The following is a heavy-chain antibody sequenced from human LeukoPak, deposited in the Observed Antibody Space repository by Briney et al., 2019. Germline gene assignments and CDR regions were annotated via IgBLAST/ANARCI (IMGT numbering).Heavy chain of an antibody. CDR1: GFTFSSYA. CDR3: AKALSYGSGPYYFDY. D-gene: IGHD3-10*01. Sequence: GGSLRLSCAASGFTFSSYAMGWVRQAPGKGLEWVSAISGSGGSTCYADSVKGRFTISRDNSKNTLYLQMNSLRAEDTAVYYCAKALSYGSGPYYFDYWGQGTLVTVSS. V-gene: IGHV3-23*01. CDR2: ISGSGGST. J-gene: IGHJ4*02.